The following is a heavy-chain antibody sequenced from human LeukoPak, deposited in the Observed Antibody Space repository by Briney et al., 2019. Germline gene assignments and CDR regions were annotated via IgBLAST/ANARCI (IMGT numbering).Heavy chain of an antibody. D-gene: IGHD5-24*01. J-gene: IGHJ4*02. CDR2: INPNSGGT. CDR1: GYTFTGYY. Sequence: ASVKVSCKASGYTFTGYYMHWVRQAPGRGLEWMGWINPNSGGTNYAQKFQGRVTMTRDTSISTAYMELSRLRSDDTAVYYCAREGGRWLQLMSYWGQGTLVTVSS. CDR3: AREGGRWLQLMSY. V-gene: IGHV1-2*02.